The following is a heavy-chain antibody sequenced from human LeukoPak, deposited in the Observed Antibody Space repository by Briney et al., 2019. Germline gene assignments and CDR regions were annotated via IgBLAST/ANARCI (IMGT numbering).Heavy chain of an antibody. CDR3: ARDCSGGSCYSHWYFDL. V-gene: IGHV3-48*02. J-gene: IGHJ2*01. D-gene: IGHD2-15*01. CDR2: NNDWSSSI. Sequence: GGSLRLSCAASGFTFSSYSMNWVRRAPGKGLEWVSYNNDWSSSILYADSVKGRFTISRDNAKNSLYLQMNSLRDEDTAVYYCARDCSGGSCYSHWYFDLWGRGTLVTVSS. CDR1: GFTFSSYS.